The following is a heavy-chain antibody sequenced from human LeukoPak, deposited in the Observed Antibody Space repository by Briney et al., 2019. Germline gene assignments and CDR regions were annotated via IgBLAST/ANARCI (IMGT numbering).Heavy chain of an antibody. V-gene: IGHV1-18*01. Sequence: GASVKVSCKASGYTFTSYGISWVRQAPGQGLEWIGWISAYNGNTNYAQKLQGRVTMTTDTSTSTAYMELRSLRSDDTAVYYCSRGPLRLYSYDSSANYFRWLDPWGKGTLVTVSS. CDR1: GYTFTSYG. CDR3: SRGPLRLYSYDSSANYFRWLDP. D-gene: IGHD3-22*01. CDR2: ISAYNGNT. J-gene: IGHJ5*02.